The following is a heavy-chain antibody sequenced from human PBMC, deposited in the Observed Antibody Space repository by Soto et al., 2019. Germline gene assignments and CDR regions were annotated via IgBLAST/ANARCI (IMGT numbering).Heavy chain of an antibody. V-gene: IGHV3-48*01. J-gene: IGHJ5*02. D-gene: IGHD1-26*01. CDR1: GFTFSSYS. CDR2: ISSSSSTI. Sequence: GGSLRLSCAASGFTFSSYSMNWVRQAPGKGLEWVSYISSSSSTIYYADTVKGRFTISRDNAKNSLYLQMNSLRSEDTAVYYCARTRELPIVNWFDPWGQGTLVTVSS. CDR3: ARTRELPIVNWFDP.